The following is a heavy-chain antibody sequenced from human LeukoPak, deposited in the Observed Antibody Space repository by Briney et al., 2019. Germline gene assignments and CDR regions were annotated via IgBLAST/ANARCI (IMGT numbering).Heavy chain of an antibody. CDR1: GYTFTGYY. CDR2: INPSGGST. V-gene: IGHV1-46*01. CDR3: ARDLDIYYYDSSGYYPDY. J-gene: IGHJ4*02. Sequence: ASVKVSCKASGYTFTGYYMHWVRQAPGQGLEWMGIINPSGGSTSYAQKFQGRVTMTRDTSTSTVYMELSSLRSEDTGVYYCARDLDIYYYDSSGYYPDYWGQGTLVTVSS. D-gene: IGHD3-22*01.